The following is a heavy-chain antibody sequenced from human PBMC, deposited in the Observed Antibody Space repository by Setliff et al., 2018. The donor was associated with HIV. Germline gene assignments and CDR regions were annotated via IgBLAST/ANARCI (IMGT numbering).Heavy chain of an antibody. D-gene: IGHD3-22*01. Sequence: SETLSLTFTVSGGSISNYYWTWIRQPPGKGPEWIASIQYGDISHYNPSLQSRVTISVDTSTKKFSLYLSSVNETDTAVYYCARSGYTSGFYWVFGAFGVWGQGKMVTVSS. CDR2: IQYGDIS. V-gene: IGHV4-59*01. CDR3: ARSGYTSGFYWVFGAFGV. J-gene: IGHJ3*01. CDR1: GGSISNYY.